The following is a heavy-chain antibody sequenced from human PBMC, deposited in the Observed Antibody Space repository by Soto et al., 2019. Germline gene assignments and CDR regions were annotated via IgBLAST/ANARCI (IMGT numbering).Heavy chain of an antibody. CDR1: GFTFSSYG. CDR2: ISYDGSNK. J-gene: IGHJ4*02. Sequence: LRLSCAASGFTFSSYGMHWVRQAPGKGLEWVAVISYDGSNKYYADSVKGRFTISRDNSKNTLYLQMNSLRAEDTAVYYCANSGYYDSSGYFEFDYWGQGTLVTVSS. CDR3: ANSGYYDSSGYFEFDY. V-gene: IGHV3-30*18. D-gene: IGHD3-22*01.